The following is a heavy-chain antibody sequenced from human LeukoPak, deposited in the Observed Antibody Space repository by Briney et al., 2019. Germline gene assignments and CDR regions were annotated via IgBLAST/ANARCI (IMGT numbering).Heavy chain of an antibody. J-gene: IGHJ5*02. CDR3: ARERDYYDSSGYSNWFDP. CDR2: ISAYNGNT. CDR1: GFTFTNYG. V-gene: IGHV1-18*01. Sequence: ASVKVSCKPSGFTFTNYGISWLRQAPGQGLEWMGWISAYNGNTNYAQKLQGRVTMTTDTSTSTAYMELRSLRSDDTAVYYCARERDYYDSSGYSNWFDPWGQGTLVTVSS. D-gene: IGHD3-22*01.